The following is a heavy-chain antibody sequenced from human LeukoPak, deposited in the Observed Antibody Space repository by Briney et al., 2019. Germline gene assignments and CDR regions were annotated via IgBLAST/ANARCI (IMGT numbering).Heavy chain of an antibody. CDR2: ISAYNGNT. CDR1: GYTFTSYG. J-gene: IGHJ4*02. D-gene: IGHD3-10*01. Sequence: ASVKVSCKASGYTFTSYGISWVRQAPGQGLEWMGWISAYNGNTNYAQKLQGRVTMTTDTSTSTAYMELSRLRFDDTAVYYCAREGRDYYGSGSYYRHFDYWGRGTLVTVPS. V-gene: IGHV1-18*01. CDR3: AREGRDYYGSGSYYRHFDY.